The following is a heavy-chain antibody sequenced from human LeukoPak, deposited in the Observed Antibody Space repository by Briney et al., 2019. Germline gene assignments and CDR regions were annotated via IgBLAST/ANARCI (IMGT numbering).Heavy chain of an antibody. CDR1: GFTFSSYA. Sequence: GGSLRLSCAASGFTFSSYAMHWVRQAPGRGLEWVAVISYDGSNKYYADSVKGRFTISRDNSKNTLYLQMNSLRAEDTAVYYCARDRDYVWGSYPPDYWGQGTLVTVSS. V-gene: IGHV3-30-3*01. D-gene: IGHD3-16*02. CDR2: ISYDGSNK. CDR3: ARDRDYVWGSYPPDY. J-gene: IGHJ4*02.